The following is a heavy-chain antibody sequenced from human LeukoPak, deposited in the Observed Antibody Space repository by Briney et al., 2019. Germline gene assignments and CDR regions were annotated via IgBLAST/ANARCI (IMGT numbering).Heavy chain of an antibody. CDR3: ARGLRGYSYGSDY. CDR2: LSYDGSNQ. J-gene: IGHJ4*02. D-gene: IGHD5-18*01. CDR1: GFSFSTNS. Sequence: GGSLRLSCAASGFSFSTNSMHWVRQAPGKGLEWVAGLSYDGSNQYYSDSVKGRFSVSRDNSNNTLYLQMHSLRAEDTAVYYCARGLRGYSYGSDYWGQGTLVTVSS. V-gene: IGHV3-30-3*01.